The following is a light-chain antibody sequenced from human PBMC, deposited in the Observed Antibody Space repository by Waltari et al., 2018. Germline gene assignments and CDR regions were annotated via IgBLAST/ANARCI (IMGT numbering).Light chain of an antibody. J-gene: IGLJ3*02. CDR3: AAWDDSLSGPWV. CDR2: RDN. Sequence: QTVVTQPPSASGTPGQRVTISCSGSSSNIANNSVYWYQQPPGTAPKLLIYRDNQRPSGVPDRFSGSKSGTSASLAISGLRSEDEADYYCAAWDDSLSGPWVFGGGTKLTVL. V-gene: IGLV1-47*01. CDR1: SSNIANNS.